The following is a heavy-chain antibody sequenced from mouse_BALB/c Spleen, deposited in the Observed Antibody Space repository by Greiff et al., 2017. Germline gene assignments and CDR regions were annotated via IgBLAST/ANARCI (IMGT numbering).Heavy chain of an antibody. CDR3: ARTMITTLYAMDY. CDR1: GYTFTSYW. CDR2: IYPGDGDT. D-gene: IGHD2-4*01. J-gene: IGHJ4*01. Sequence: QVQLQQSGAELARPGASVKLSCKASGYTFTSYWMQWVKQRPGQGLEWIRAIYPGDGDTRYTQKFKGKATLTADKSSSTAYMQLSSLASEDSAVYYCARTMITTLYAMDYWGQGTSVTVSS. V-gene: IGHV1-87*01.